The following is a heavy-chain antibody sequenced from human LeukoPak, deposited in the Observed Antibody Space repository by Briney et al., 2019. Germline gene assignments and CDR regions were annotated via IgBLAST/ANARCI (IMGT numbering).Heavy chain of an antibody. J-gene: IGHJ4*02. V-gene: IGHV3-21*01. Sequence: GGSLRLSCAASGFTFSSDSMNWVRQAPGKGLEWVSSISSSSSYIYYADSVKGRFTISRDNAKNSLYLQMNSLRAEDTAVYYCARDHGYSYGYFDYWGQGTLVTLSS. CDR2: ISSSSSYI. CDR3: ARDHGYSYGYFDY. CDR1: GFTFSSDS. D-gene: IGHD5-18*01.